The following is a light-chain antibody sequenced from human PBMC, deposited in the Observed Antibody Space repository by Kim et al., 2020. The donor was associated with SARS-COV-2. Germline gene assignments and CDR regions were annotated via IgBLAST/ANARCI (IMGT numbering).Light chain of an antibody. Sequence: GQKVTISCSESNSNIGNNYVSWYQQLPGTAPKLLIYDNNKRHSGIPDRFSGSKSGTSATLGITGLQTGDEAEYYCGTWDNSLNGVVFGGGTQLTVL. CDR2: DNN. V-gene: IGLV1-51*01. CDR1: NSNIGNNY. CDR3: GTWDNSLNGVV. J-gene: IGLJ2*01.